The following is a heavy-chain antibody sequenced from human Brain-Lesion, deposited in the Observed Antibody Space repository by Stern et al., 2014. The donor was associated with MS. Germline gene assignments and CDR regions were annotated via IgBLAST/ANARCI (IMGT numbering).Heavy chain of an antibody. J-gene: IGHJ6*02. D-gene: IGHD2-2*01. V-gene: IGHV4-61*02. Sequence: QVQLQESGPGLVKPSQTLSLSCTVSGGSISSGGYYWSWIRQPAGKGLEWIGRIFNSGSTSYNPPLKGRFPIPIDTSKNQFSLRLNSMTAADTAVYYCARGRVVPGFQYYATDVWGQGTTVIVSS. CDR1: GGSISSGGYY. CDR3: ARGRVVPGFQYYATDV. CDR2: IFNSGST.